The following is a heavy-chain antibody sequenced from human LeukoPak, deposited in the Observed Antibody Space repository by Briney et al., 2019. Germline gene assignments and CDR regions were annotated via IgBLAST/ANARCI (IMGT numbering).Heavy chain of an antibody. CDR1: GGSIGLYH. CDR2: IYYSGST. J-gene: IGHJ4*02. V-gene: IGHV4-59*01. D-gene: IGHD6-13*01. Sequence: PSETLSLTCTVSGGSIGLYHWSWIRQPPGKGLEWIGYIYYSGSTNYNPSLKSRVTISVDTSKNQFSLKLSSVTAADTAVYYCARDFYGSNWGQGTLVTVSS. CDR3: ARDFYGSN.